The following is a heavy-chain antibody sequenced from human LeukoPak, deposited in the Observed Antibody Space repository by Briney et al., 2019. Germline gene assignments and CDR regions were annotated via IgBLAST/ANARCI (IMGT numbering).Heavy chain of an antibody. Sequence: PGGSLRLSCAASGFSFSNYGMHWVRQAPGKGLEWVAFIRYDGSKKYYADSVKGRFTMSRDNSKNTLYLQMSSLRVEDTAVYYCAKEHFPYCGDGCSPGYFQHWGQGTLVTVSS. D-gene: IGHD2-21*02. J-gene: IGHJ1*01. CDR1: GFSFSNYG. CDR3: AKEHFPYCGDGCSPGYFQH. V-gene: IGHV3-30*02. CDR2: IRYDGSKK.